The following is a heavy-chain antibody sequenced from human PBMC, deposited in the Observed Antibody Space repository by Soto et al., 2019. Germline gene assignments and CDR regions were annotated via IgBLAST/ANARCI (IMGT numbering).Heavy chain of an antibody. CDR1: GFTFSSYW. V-gene: IGHV3-7*01. CDR2: IKQDGSEK. Sequence: XVFLRLSFAASGFTFSSYWVSWVRQAPGKGLEWVANIKQDGSEKYYVDSVKGRFTISRDNAKNSLYLQMNSLRAEDTAVYYCERDRDYYYYGMDVWGQGTTVTVSS. CDR3: ERDRDYYYYGMDV. J-gene: IGHJ6*02. D-gene: IGHD3-10*01.